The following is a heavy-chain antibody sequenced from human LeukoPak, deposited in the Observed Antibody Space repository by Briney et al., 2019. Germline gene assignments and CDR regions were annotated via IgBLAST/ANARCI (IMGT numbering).Heavy chain of an antibody. CDR1: GFIFSSYA. CDR3: AKKASSAVHAFDY. J-gene: IGHJ4*02. CDR2: ISASGGST. D-gene: IGHD1-1*01. Sequence: PGGSLTLSCAASGFIFSSYAMSWVRQAPGHGLEWVSAISASGGSTYYADSVQGRSTTSTDNSKNTPYLQMTSLRAEDRAGYYCAKKASSAVHAFDYCGEGGLVTVST. V-gene: IGHV3-23*01.